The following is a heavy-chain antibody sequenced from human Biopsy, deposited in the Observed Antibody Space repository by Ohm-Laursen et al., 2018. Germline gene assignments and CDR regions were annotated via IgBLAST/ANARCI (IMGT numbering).Heavy chain of an antibody. CDR2: RIPYFNTI. J-gene: IGHJ3*01. V-gene: IGHV1-69*01. Sequence: SSVKVSCNASGVTFDTYAFGWVRQAPGQGLEWMGGRIPYFNTIYYARNFQDRAVITADRSARTTDMQLSGLRPDDAAVYYCVGGQRGPPIGVTVPGDAFDLWGPGTMVTVSP. D-gene: IGHD2/OR15-2a*01. CDR1: GVTFDTYA. CDR3: VGGQRGPPIGVTVPGDAFDL.